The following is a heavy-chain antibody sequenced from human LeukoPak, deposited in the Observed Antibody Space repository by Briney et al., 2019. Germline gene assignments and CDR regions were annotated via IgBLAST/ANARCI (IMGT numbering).Heavy chain of an antibody. CDR1: GGSISSGDYY. V-gene: IGHV4-30-4*08. J-gene: IGHJ5*02. CDR2: IYYSGST. D-gene: IGHD5-12*01. CDR3: AGHQWMYNWFDP. Sequence: PSQTLSLTCTVSGGSISSGDYYWSWTRQPPGKGLEWIGYIYYSGSTYYNPSLKSQVTISVATSKNQFSLKLSSVTAADTAVYYCAGHQWMYNWFDPWGQGTLVTVSS.